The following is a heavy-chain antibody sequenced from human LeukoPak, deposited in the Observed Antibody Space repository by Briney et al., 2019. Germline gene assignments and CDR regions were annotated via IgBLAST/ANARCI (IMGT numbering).Heavy chain of an antibody. D-gene: IGHD3-22*01. J-gene: IGHJ4*02. CDR2: ISSSSSTI. CDR1: GXTFRSYS. V-gene: IGHV3-48*02. Sequence: PGGSLRLSCAASGXTFRSYSVNWVRQAPGKGLEWVSYISSSSSTIYYADSVKGRFTISRDNAKNSLYLQMNSLRDEDTAVYYCARARYYYDSSGYFADYWGQGTLVTVSS. CDR3: ARARYYYDSSGYFADY.